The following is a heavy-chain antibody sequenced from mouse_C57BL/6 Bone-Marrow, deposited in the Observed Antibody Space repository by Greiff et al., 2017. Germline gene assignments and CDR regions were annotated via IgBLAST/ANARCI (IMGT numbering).Heavy chain of an antibody. V-gene: IGHV1-9*01. Sequence: VKLVESGAELMKPGASVKLSCKATGYTFTGYWIEWVKQRPGHGLEWIGEILPGSGSTNYNEKFKGKATFTADTSSNTAYMQLSSLTTEDSAIYYCAILYYDYDREYYFDYWGQGTTLTVSS. CDR3: AILYYDYDREYYFDY. CDR1: GYTFTGYW. D-gene: IGHD2-4*01. CDR2: ILPGSGST. J-gene: IGHJ2*01.